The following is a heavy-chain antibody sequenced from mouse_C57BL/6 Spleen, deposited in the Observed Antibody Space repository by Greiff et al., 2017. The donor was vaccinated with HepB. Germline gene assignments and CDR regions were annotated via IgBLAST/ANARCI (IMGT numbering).Heavy chain of an antibody. J-gene: IGHJ2*01. D-gene: IGHD3-1*01. CDR2: ISYCGST. V-gene: IGHV3-1*01. Sequence: DVKLVESGPGMVKPSQSLSLTCTVTGYSITSGYDWHWIRHFPGNKLEWMGYISYCGSTNYNPSLKSRISITHDTSKNHFFLKLNSVTTEDTATYYCARGGYGDYFDYWGQGTTLTVSS. CDR1: GYSITSGYD. CDR3: ARGGYGDYFDY.